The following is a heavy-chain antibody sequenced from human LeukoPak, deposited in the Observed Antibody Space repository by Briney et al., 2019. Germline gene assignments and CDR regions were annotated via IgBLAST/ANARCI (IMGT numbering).Heavy chain of an antibody. Sequence: SECLSLACSVSAPSIISGNNDWSWTRQPAGKGREYIGRIYNSGTTNDNPSLKSRLTISVHPSKNQFSLTLISLTAAATSVYYCRRHWTYYDYVWGSYRSYYFDYWGKGNLVTVSS. D-gene: IGHD3-16*02. CDR2: IYNSGTT. CDR1: APSIISGNND. CDR3: RRHWTYYDYVWGSYRSYYFDY. J-gene: IGHJ4*02. V-gene: IGHV4-61*02.